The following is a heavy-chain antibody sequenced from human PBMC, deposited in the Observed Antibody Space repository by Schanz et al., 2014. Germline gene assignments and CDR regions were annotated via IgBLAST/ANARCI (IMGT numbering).Heavy chain of an antibody. CDR3: AKSMYSTSWAFDF. Sequence: VQLLESGGGLVQPGGSLRVSCAASGFTFNSYGMHWVRQAPGKGLEWVAFIWYDGSNKYYADSVKGRFTISRDNSKNTLYVQMNSLRAEDTAVYYCAKSMYSTSWAFDFWGQGAQVTVSS. D-gene: IGHD2-2*01. CDR1: GFTFNSYG. J-gene: IGHJ4*02. V-gene: IGHV3-30*02. CDR2: IWYDGSNK.